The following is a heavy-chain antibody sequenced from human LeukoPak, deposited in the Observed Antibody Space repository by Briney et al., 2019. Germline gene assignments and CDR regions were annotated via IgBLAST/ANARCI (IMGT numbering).Heavy chain of an antibody. CDR2: ISWNSGST. CDR1: GFTFDDYA. V-gene: IGHV3-9*01. CDR3: ARGNYDAFDI. Sequence: GRSLRLSCAASGFTFDDYAMHWVRQAPGKGLEWVSGISWNSGSTYYADSVKGRFTISRDNSKNTLYLQMNSLRAEDTAVYYCARGNYDAFDIWGQGTMVTVSS. D-gene: IGHD1-1*01. J-gene: IGHJ3*02.